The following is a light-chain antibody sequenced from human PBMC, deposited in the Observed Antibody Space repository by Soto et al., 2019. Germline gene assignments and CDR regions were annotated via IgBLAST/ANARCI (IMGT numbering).Light chain of an antibody. J-gene: IGKJ1*01. CDR1: QSVSSN. CDR2: GAS. CDR3: QQYTAWPLT. Sequence: EIVMTQSPATLSVSPGERATLSCRASQSVSSNLAWYQQQPGQAPRLLIYGASTRATGIPARFSGSGSGTEFTRTISRLEPEDFAVYYCQQYTAWPLTFGQGTKVDIK. V-gene: IGKV3-15*01.